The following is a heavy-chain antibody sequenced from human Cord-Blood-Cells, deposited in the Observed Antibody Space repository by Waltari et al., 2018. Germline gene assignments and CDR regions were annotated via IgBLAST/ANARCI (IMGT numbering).Heavy chain of an antibody. V-gene: IGHV5-51*01. Sequence: EVQLVQSGAEVKKPGESLKISCKGSGYSFTSYWIGWVRQVPGKGLEWMGIIYPGDSDTRYSPSFQGQVTISADKSISTAYLQWSSLKASDTAMYYCARRRYCGGDCYSHYWYFDLWGRGTLVTVSS. CDR3: ARRRYCGGDCYSHYWYFDL. J-gene: IGHJ2*01. D-gene: IGHD2-21*02. CDR1: GYSFTSYW. CDR2: IYPGDSDT.